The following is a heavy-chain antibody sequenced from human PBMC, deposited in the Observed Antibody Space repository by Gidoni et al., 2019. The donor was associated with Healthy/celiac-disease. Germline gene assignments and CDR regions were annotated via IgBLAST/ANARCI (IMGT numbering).Heavy chain of an antibody. V-gene: IGHV3-48*01. J-gene: IGHJ6*02. CDR1: GFPFSSYS. D-gene: IGHD3-10*01. Sequence: EVQLVESGGGLVQPGGSLSLSCAASGFPFSSYSMNWVRQAPGKGLEWVAYISSSSSTIYYADSVKGRFTISRDNAKNSLYLQMNSLRAEDTAVYYCARIRMVRGPMALHYYYYGMDVWGQGTTVTVSS. CDR2: ISSSSSTI. CDR3: ARIRMVRGPMALHYYYYGMDV.